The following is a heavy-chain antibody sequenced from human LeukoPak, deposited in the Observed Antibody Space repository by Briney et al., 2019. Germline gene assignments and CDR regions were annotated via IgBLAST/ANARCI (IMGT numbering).Heavy chain of an antibody. J-gene: IGHJ4*02. CDR1: GGTFSSYA. CDR3: ARVRLMYYYDSSGYYWSY. Sequence: SVKVSCKASGGTFSSYAISWVRQAPGQGLEWMGGIIPIFGTANYAQKFQGRVPITADESTSTAYMELSSLRSEDTAVYYCARVRLMYYYDSSGYYWSYWGQGTLVTVSS. CDR2: IIPIFGTA. V-gene: IGHV1-69*01. D-gene: IGHD3-22*01.